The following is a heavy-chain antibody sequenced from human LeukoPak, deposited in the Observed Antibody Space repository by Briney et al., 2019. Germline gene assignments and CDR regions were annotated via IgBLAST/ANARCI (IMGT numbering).Heavy chain of an antibody. CDR3: ATSLGPLTEY. J-gene: IGHJ4*02. Sequence: QPGGSLRLSCAASGFAFSSNWMHWVRHTPGKGLVWVSRINSGGSGTSYADSVEGRFTISRDNAKNTLYLQMNSLKGEDTAVYYCATSLGPLTEYWGQGTLVTVSS. CDR2: INSGGSGT. V-gene: IGHV3-74*01. CDR1: GFAFSSNW. D-gene: IGHD7-27*01.